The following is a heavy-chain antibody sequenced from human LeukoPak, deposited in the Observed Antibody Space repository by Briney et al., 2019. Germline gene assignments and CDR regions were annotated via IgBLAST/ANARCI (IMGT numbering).Heavy chain of an antibody. V-gene: IGHV4-59*08. CDR3: ASERAAAGMSWFDP. Sequence: SETLSLTCTVSGGSISSYYWSWIRQPPGKGLEWIGYIYYSGSTNYNPSLKSRVTISVDTSKNQFSLKLSSVTAADTAVYYCASERAAAGMSWFDPWGQGTLVTVSS. D-gene: IGHD6-13*01. CDR2: IYYSGST. J-gene: IGHJ5*02. CDR1: GGSISSYY.